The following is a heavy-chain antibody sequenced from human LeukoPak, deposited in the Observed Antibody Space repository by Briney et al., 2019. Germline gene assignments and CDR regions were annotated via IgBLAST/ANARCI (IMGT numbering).Heavy chain of an antibody. V-gene: IGHV1-69*05. CDR3: ANSGSYSVDYYYYMDV. CDR1: GGTFSSYA. Sequence: SVKVSCKASGGTFSSYAISWVRQAPGQGLEWMGGIIPIFGTANYAQKFQGRVTITTDESTSTAYMELSSLRSEDTAVYYCANSGSYSVDYYYYMDVWGKGTTVTVSS. CDR2: IIPIFGTA. J-gene: IGHJ6*03. D-gene: IGHD1-26*01.